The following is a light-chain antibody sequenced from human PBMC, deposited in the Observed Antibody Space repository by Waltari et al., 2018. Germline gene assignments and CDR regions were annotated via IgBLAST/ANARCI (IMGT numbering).Light chain of an antibody. CDR1: QSVSSSY. J-gene: IGKJ1*01. CDR2: GAS. CDR3: QQYGSSPRT. Sequence: EIVLTQSPGTLSLSPGERATLSCRARQSVSSSYLACYQQKPGKAPRLLIYGASSRATGIPDRFSGSGSGTDFTLTISRLEPEDFAVYYCQQYGSSPRTFGQGTKVEIK. V-gene: IGKV3-20*01.